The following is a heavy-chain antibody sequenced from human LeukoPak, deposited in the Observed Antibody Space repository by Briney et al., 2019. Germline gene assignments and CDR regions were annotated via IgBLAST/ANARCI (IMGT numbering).Heavy chain of an antibody. V-gene: IGHV4-39*07. Sequence: SETLSLTCTVSGGSISSSSYYWSWIRQPQGKGLEWIGEINHSGSTNYNPSLKSRVTISVDTSKNQFSLKLSSVTAADTAVYYCARDHIVVVPAIRDYYHYYGMDVWGQGTTVTVSS. CDR1: GGSISSSSYY. D-gene: IGHD2-21*02. J-gene: IGHJ6*02. CDR3: ARDHIVVVPAIRDYYHYYGMDV. CDR2: INHSGST.